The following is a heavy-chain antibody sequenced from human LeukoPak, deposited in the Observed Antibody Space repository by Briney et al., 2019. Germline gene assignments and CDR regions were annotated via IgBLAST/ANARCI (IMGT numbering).Heavy chain of an antibody. J-gene: IGHJ4*02. D-gene: IGHD3-22*01. CDR3: ARRHYDRTGYYYVD. V-gene: IGHV3-66*04. CDR1: GFTVSSNY. Sequence: GGSLRLSCAASGFTVSSNYMSWVRHAPGKGLEWVSVMFTNGDTNYADSVKGRFTISRDSFKNTLYLQMSSLRAEDTAVYFCARRHYDRTGYYYVDWGQGTPVTVSS. CDR2: MFTNGDT.